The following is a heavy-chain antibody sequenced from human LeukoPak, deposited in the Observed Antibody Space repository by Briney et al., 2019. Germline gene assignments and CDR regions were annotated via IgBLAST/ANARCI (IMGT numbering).Heavy chain of an antibody. CDR3: ARDPYSSSSPDY. CDR2: IKQDGSDK. J-gene: IGHJ4*02. V-gene: IGHV3-7*01. Sequence: PGGSLRLSCAASGFTFSTYWMSWVRQTPGKGLEWVGNIKQDGSDKYYVDSVKGRFTISRDNAKNSLYLQMNSLRAEDTAVYYCARDPYSSSSPDYWGQGTLVTVSS. D-gene: IGHD6-6*01. CDR1: GFTFSTYW.